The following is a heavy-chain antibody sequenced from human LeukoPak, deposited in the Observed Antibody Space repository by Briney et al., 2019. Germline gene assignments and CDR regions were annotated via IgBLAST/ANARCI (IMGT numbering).Heavy chain of an antibody. Sequence: ASVKVSCKASGYTFTSYGINWVRQATGQGLEWMGWMNPNSGNTGYAQKFQGRVTMTRNTSISTAYMELSSLRSEDTAVYYCARGPYQTWIQLWTTEYYFDYWGQGTLVTVSS. J-gene: IGHJ4*02. CDR1: GYTFTSYG. CDR2: MNPNSGNT. CDR3: ARGPYQTWIQLWTTEYYFDY. D-gene: IGHD5-18*01. V-gene: IGHV1-8*02.